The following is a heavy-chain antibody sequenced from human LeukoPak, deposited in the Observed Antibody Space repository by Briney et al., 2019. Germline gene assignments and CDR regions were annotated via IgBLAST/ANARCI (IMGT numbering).Heavy chain of an antibody. Sequence: SETPSLTCTVSGGSISSGSYYWSWIRQPAGKGLEWIGRIYTSGSTNYNPSLKSRVTISVDTSKNQFSLKLSSVTTADTAVYYCARAIAPPPGIAAAGRIDYWGQGTLVTVSS. CDR2: IYTSGST. V-gene: IGHV4-61*02. J-gene: IGHJ4*02. CDR3: ARAIAPPPGIAAAGRIDY. CDR1: GGSISSGSYY. D-gene: IGHD6-13*01.